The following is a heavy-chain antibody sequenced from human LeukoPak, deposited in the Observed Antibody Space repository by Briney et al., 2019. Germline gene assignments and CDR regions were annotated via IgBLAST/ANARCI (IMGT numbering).Heavy chain of an antibody. CDR2: INHSGST. D-gene: IGHD1-1*01. V-gene: IGHV4-34*01. Sequence: PSETLSLTCAVYGGSFSGYYWSWIRQPPGKGLERIGEINHSGSTNYNPSLKSRVTISVDTSKNQFSLKLSSVTAADTAVYYCARRMREGLEDKFVYWGQGTLVTVSS. CDR3: ARRMREGLEDKFVY. J-gene: IGHJ4*02. CDR1: GGSFSGYY.